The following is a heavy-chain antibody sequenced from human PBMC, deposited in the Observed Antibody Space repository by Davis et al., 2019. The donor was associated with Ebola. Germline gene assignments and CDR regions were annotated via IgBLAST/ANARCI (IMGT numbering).Heavy chain of an antibody. CDR2: ISAYNGNT. D-gene: IGHD1-1*01. Sequence: AASVKVSCKASGYTFTNYGITWVRQAPEQGLEWMGWISAYNGNTNYAQKLQGRVTMTTDTSTSTAYMEVGSLRSDDTAVYYCARAQFPTTSDHWGQGTLVTVSS. V-gene: IGHV1-18*04. CDR3: ARAQFPTTSDH. J-gene: IGHJ4*02. CDR1: GYTFTNYG.